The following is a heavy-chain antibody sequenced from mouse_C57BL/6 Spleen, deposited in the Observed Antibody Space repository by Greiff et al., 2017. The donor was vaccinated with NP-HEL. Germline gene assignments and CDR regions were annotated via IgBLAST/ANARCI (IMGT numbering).Heavy chain of an antibody. J-gene: IGHJ4*01. Sequence: EVQRVESGGGLVKPGGSLKLSCAASGFTFSSYTMSWVRQTPEKRLEWVATISGGGGNTYYPDSVKGRFTISRDNAKNTLYLQMSSLRSEDTALYYCARHSSGPYYAMDYWGQGTSVTVSS. CDR1: GFTFSSYT. V-gene: IGHV5-9*01. D-gene: IGHD3-2*02. CDR2: ISGGGGNT. CDR3: ARHSSGPYYAMDY.